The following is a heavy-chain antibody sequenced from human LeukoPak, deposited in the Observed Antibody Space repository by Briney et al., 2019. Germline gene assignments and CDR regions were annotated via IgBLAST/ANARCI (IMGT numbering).Heavy chain of an antibody. CDR1: GFTFSSYS. D-gene: IGHD2-21*02. Sequence: GGSLRLSCAASGFTFSSYSMNWVRQAPGKGLEWVSYISSSSSTIYYADSVKGRFTISRDNAKNSLYLQMNSLRAEGTAVYYCATAYCGGDCYSNDYWGQGTLVTVSS. CDR2: ISSSSSTI. J-gene: IGHJ4*02. V-gene: IGHV3-48*01. CDR3: ATAYCGGDCYSNDY.